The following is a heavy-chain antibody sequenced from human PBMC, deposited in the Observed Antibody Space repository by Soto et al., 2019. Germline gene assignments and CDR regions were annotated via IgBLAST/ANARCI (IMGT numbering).Heavy chain of an antibody. V-gene: IGHV1-18*01. CDR2: INAYNGST. CDR3: ARVPYAWYYFDY. Sequence: ASVKVSCKASGYTFTSYGISWVRQAPGQGLEWMGWINAYNGSTNYAQKFQGRVTMTTDTSISTAYMELSRLRSDDTAVYYCARVPYAWYYFDYWGQGTLVTVSS. D-gene: IGHD2-2*01. CDR1: GYTFTSYG. J-gene: IGHJ4*02.